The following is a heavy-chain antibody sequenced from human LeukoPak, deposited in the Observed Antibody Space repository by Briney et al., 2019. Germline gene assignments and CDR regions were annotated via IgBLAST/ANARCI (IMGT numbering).Heavy chain of an antibody. D-gene: IGHD1-26*01. CDR2: IKQDGSEK. V-gene: IGHV3-7*01. CDR3: ASSRGWDPIYYGMDV. CDR1: GFTFSSYW. J-gene: IGHJ6*02. Sequence: GGSLRLSCAASGFTFSSYWMSWVRQAPGKGLEWVANIKQDGSEKYYVDSVKGRFTISRDNSKNTLYLQMNSLRAEDTAVYYCASSRGWDPIYYGMDVWGQGTTVTVSS.